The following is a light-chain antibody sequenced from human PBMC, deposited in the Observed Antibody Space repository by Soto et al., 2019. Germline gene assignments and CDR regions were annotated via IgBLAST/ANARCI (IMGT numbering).Light chain of an antibody. CDR1: QSISSY. J-gene: IGKJ1*01. CDR2: AAS. Sequence: DIPMTQSPSSLSASVGDRVTITCRASQSISSYLNWYQQKPGKAPKLLIYAASSLQSGVPSKFSGSASGTDFTLPISSLQPEDFATYYCQQSYSTPLTCGQGTKVEIK. V-gene: IGKV1-39*01. CDR3: QQSYSTPLT.